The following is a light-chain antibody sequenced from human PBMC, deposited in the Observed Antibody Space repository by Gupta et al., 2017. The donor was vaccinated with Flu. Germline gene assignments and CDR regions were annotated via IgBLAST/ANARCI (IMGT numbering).Light chain of an antibody. Sequence: GEGPTPSCRASQSIRTSLAWYQQKPGQAPRLLIYGASNRATGIPARFSGGGSGTDFTLTISSLESEDFGLYYCQQRTNWLWTFGQGTKVEI. J-gene: IGKJ1*01. CDR2: GAS. V-gene: IGKV3-11*01. CDR1: QSIRTS. CDR3: QQRTNWLWT.